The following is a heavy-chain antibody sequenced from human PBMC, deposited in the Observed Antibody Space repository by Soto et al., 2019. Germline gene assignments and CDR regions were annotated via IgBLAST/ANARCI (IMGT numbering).Heavy chain of an antibody. Sequence: SETLSLTCNVSGFSISSGFYWGWVRQPPGKGLEWIGAIYHSGTTYFNPSLKSRVTMSIDTSKNQFSLSLASVAAADTAMYYCARGMNPQDYWGQGTLVTLFS. J-gene: IGHJ4*02. V-gene: IGHV4-38-2*02. D-gene: IGHD6-13*01. CDR3: ARGMNPQDY. CDR2: IYHSGTT. CDR1: GFSISSGFY.